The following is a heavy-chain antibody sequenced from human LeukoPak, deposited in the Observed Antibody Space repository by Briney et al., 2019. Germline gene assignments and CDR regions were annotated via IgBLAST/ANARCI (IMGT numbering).Heavy chain of an antibody. V-gene: IGHV4-61*01. CDR1: GGSVSSGSYY. D-gene: IGHD3-3*01. J-gene: IGHJ3*02. CDR2: IYYSGST. Sequence: SETLSLTCTVSGGSVSSGSYYWSWIRQPPGKGLEWIGYIYYSGSTNYNPSLKSRVTISVDTSKNQFSLKLSSVTAADTAVYYCARETEYYDFWSGYPDAFDIWGQGTMVTVSP. CDR3: ARETEYYDFWSGYPDAFDI.